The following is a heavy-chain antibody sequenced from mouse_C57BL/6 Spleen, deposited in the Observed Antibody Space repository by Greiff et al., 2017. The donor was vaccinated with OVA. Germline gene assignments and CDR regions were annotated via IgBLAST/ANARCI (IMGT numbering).Heavy chain of an antibody. CDR2: IDPSDSYT. CDR3: ARGGLGGFAY. CDR1: GYTFTSYW. Sequence: QVQLKQPGAELVMPGASVKLSCKASGYTFTSYWMHWVKQRPGQGLEWIGEIDPSDSYTNYNQKFKGKSTLTVDKSSSTAYMQLSSLTSEDSAVYYCARGGLGGFAYWGQGTLVTVSA. D-gene: IGHD3-3*01. V-gene: IGHV1-69*01. J-gene: IGHJ3*01.